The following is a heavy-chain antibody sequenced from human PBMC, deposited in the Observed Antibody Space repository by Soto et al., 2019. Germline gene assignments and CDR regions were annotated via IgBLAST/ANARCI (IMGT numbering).Heavy chain of an antibody. V-gene: IGHV3-30-3*01. J-gene: IGHJ4*02. Sequence: QVQLVESGGGVVQPGRSLRLSCAASGFTFSSFAFHWVRQAPGKGLEWVAVISYDGSNKYYADSVQGRFTISRDNSTNTLYLQMNSLRAADTAVYYCARDIEDYYGSGSYPSGIDYWGQGTLVTVSS. CDR2: ISYDGSNK. CDR1: GFTFSSFA. CDR3: ARDIEDYYGSGSYPSGIDY. D-gene: IGHD3-10*01.